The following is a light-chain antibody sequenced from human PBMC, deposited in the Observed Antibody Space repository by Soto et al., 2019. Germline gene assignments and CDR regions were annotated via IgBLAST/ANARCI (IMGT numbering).Light chain of an antibody. Sequence: EIVMTQSPATLSVSTGERATLSCRASQSVSSNLAWYQQKPGQAPRLLIYGASTRATGIPARFSGSGSGTEFTLTISSLQSEDFAVDYCQQYNNWPQTFGQGTKVEIK. J-gene: IGKJ1*01. V-gene: IGKV3-15*01. CDR2: GAS. CDR1: QSVSSN. CDR3: QQYNNWPQT.